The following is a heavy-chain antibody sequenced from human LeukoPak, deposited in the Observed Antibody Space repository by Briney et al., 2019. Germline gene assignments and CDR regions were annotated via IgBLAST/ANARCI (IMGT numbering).Heavy chain of an antibody. D-gene: IGHD1-26*01. J-gene: IGHJ4*02. CDR2: IYYSGST. V-gene: IGHV4-59*12. Sequence: SETLSLTCTVSGGSISSYYWSWIRQPPGKGLEWIGYIYYSGSTNYNPSLKSRVTISVDTSKNQFSLKLSSVTAADTAVYYCARRLSGSRFDYWGQGTLVTVSS. CDR1: GGSISSYY. CDR3: ARRLSGSRFDY.